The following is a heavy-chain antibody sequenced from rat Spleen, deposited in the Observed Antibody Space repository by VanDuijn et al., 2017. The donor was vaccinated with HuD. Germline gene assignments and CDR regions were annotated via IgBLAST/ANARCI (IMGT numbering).Heavy chain of an antibody. CDR1: GFTFSNYG. CDR3: TTDDYDGMDA. D-gene: IGHD1-12*01. CDR2: ISTSGGST. J-gene: IGHJ4*01. V-gene: IGHV5-27*01. Sequence: EVELVESGGGLVQPGRSMKLSCAASGFTFSNYGMAWVRQAPTKGLEWVASISTSGGSTYYRDSVKGRFTISRDNAKSTLYLQMDSLRSEDTATYYCTTDDYDGMDAWGQGASVTVPS.